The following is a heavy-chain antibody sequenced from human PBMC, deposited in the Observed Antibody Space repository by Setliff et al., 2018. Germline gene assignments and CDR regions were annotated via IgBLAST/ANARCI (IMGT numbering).Heavy chain of an antibody. CDR3: ARDTCSLTSCQDDYFDY. Sequence: VASVKVSCKASGYTFVNYGVSWVRQAPGQGVEWMGWISTYSGAIKNVPKFRDRVTMTTDASTNTAYMELRSLTSDDTAVYYCARDTCSLTSCQDDYFDYWGQGTLVTVS. CDR1: GYTFVNYG. J-gene: IGHJ4*02. D-gene: IGHD2-2*01. CDR2: ISTYSGAI. V-gene: IGHV1-18*01.